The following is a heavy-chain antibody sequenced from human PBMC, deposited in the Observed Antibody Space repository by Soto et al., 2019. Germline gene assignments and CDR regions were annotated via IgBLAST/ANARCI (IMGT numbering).Heavy chain of an antibody. J-gene: IGHJ4*02. V-gene: IGHV4-34*01. CDR2: INDSGST. CDR1: GGSFRGYF. CDR3: QGGDF. Sequence: SETLSLTCAVSGGSFRGYFWSWIRQSPDKGLEWIGEINDSGSTYYNPSFKSRLTISVDTSKSQISLTLTSVTAADSAVYYCQGGDFWGQGTRVAVSS. D-gene: IGHD3-16*01.